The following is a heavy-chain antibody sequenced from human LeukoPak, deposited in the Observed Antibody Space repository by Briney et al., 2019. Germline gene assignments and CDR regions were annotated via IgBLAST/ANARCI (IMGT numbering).Heavy chain of an antibody. CDR2: PSNSGRST. D-gene: IGHD2-15*01. Sequence: AGNLRFYCAGSGITLSNYGMIRLRQGPGKELVWCAGPSNSGRSTNYADSEKGRFTISRDNPKSTLYPQMNSLRAEDTAVYFCAKRGVVIRVILVGFHKEAYYFDSWGQGALVTVSS. CDR1: GITLSNYG. CDR3: AKRGVVIRVILVGFHKEAYYFDS. V-gene: IGHV3-23*01. J-gene: IGHJ4*02.